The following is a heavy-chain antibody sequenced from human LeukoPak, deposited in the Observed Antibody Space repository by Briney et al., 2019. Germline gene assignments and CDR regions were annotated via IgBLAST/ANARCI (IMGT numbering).Heavy chain of an antibody. CDR3: ARLLSGSYYYYYYYMDV. Sequence: SSETLSLTCTVSGGSISSYYWSWIRQPAGKGLEWIGRIDTSGNTNYKPSLKSRVTMSVDTSKNQFSLRLSSVTAADTAVYYCARLLSGSYYYYYYYMDVWGKGTTVTVSS. J-gene: IGHJ6*03. CDR1: GGSISSYY. D-gene: IGHD1-26*01. V-gene: IGHV4-4*07. CDR2: IDTSGNT.